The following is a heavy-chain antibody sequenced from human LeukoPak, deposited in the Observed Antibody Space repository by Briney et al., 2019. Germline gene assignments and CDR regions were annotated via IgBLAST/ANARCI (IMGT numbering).Heavy chain of an antibody. Sequence: SQTLSLTCTVSGGSISSGSYYWSWIRQPAGKGLEWIGRIYTSGSTNYNPSLKSRVTISVDTSKNQFSLKLSSVTAADTAVYYCASVRRGFGESSKYYAYYYMGVWGKGTTVTISS. CDR1: GGSISSGSYY. CDR3: ASVRRGFGESSKYYAYYYMGV. J-gene: IGHJ6*03. V-gene: IGHV4-61*02. D-gene: IGHD3-10*01. CDR2: IYTSGST.